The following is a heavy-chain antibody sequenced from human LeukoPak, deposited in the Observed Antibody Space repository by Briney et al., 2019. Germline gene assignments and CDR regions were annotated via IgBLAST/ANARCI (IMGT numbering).Heavy chain of an antibody. CDR1: GGSISSSSYY. CDR2: IYYSGST. Sequence: PSETLSLNCTVSGGSISSSSYYWGWIRQPPGKGLEWIGSIYYSGSTYYNPSLKSRVTISLDTSKNQFSLKLSSVTAADTAVYYCARDLLWWLRDDYYYYMDVWGKGTTVTVSS. V-gene: IGHV4-39*07. CDR3: ARDLLWWLRDDYYYYMDV. D-gene: IGHD5-12*01. J-gene: IGHJ6*03.